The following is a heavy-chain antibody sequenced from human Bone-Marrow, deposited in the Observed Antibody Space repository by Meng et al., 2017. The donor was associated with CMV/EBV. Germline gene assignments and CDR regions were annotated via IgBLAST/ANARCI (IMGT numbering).Heavy chain of an antibody. D-gene: IGHD2-2*01. CDR2: ISSSSSYI. V-gene: IGHV3-21*01. CDR3: ARDDVVVPAALEVFDY. Sequence: GESLKISCAASGFTFSSYSMNWVRQAPGKGLEWVSSISSSSSYIYYADSVKGRFTISRDNAKNSLYLQMNSLRAEDTAVYYCARDDVVVPAALEVFDYWGQGTLATVSS. CDR1: GFTFSSYS. J-gene: IGHJ4*02.